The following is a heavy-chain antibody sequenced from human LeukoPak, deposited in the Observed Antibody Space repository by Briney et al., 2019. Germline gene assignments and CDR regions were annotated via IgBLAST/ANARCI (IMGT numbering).Heavy chain of an antibody. V-gene: IGHV4-39*01. Sequence: SETLSLTCTVSGGSISSSSYYWGWIRQPPGKGLEWIGSIYYSGSTYYNPSLKSRVTISVDTSKNQFSLKLSSVTAADTAVYYCASGSSWANDAFDIWGQGTMVTVSS. CDR3: ASGSSWANDAFDI. CDR2: IYYSGST. J-gene: IGHJ3*02. CDR1: GGSISSSSYY. D-gene: IGHD6-13*01.